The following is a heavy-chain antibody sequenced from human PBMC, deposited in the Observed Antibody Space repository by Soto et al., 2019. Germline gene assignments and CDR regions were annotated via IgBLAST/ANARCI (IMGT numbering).Heavy chain of an antibody. Sequence: GGSLRLSCAASGFTFSSYSMNWVRQAPGKGLEWVSSISSSSSYIYYADSVKGRFTISRDNAKNSLYLQMNSLRAEDTAVYYCASPSFDSSGYYYDSAVDYWGPGTLVTVSS. J-gene: IGHJ4*02. CDR2: ISSSSSYI. CDR3: ASPSFDSSGYYYDSAVDY. CDR1: GFTFSSYS. D-gene: IGHD3-22*01. V-gene: IGHV3-21*01.